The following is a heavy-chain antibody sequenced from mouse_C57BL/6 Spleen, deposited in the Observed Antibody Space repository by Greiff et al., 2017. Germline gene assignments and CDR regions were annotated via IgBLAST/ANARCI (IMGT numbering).Heavy chain of an antibody. CDR2: IYPRSGNT. CDR1: GYTFTSYG. Sequence: QVQLQQSGAELARPGASVKLSCKASGYTFTSYGISWVKQRTGQGLEWIGEIYPRSGNTYYNEKFKGKATLTADKSSSTAYMELRSLTSEDSAVYFCARRGLYDGYYPYYFDYWGQGTTLTVSS. J-gene: IGHJ2*01. V-gene: IGHV1-81*01. CDR3: ARRGLYDGYYPYYFDY. D-gene: IGHD2-3*01.